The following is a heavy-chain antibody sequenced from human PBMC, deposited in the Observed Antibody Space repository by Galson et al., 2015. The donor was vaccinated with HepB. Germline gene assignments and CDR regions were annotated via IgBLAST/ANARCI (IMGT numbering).Heavy chain of an antibody. V-gene: IGHV3-33*06. CDR1: GFTFSNYG. CDR3: AKGFGVQSPSTTNKNWYFDL. Sequence: SLRLSCAASGFTFSNYGMHWVRQAPGKGLEWVAVIWYDGSNKYYADSVKGRITISRDNSKNTLYLQMNSLRTEDTAVFYCAKGFGVQSPSTTNKNWYFDLWGRGALVTVSS. D-gene: IGHD3-3*01. CDR2: IWYDGSNK. J-gene: IGHJ2*01.